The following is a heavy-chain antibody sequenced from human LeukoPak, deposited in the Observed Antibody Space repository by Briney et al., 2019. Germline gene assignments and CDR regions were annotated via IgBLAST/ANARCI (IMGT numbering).Heavy chain of an antibody. J-gene: IGHJ4*02. V-gene: IGHV5-51*01. D-gene: IGHD2-2*01. CDR3: ARRYCSSTSCYAFDN. CDR1: GYSLTSYW. CDR2: IYPGDSDT. Sequence: GESLKIYRRGSGYSLTSYWLGLVRPVPGKGLELMGVIYPGDSDTRYSPSSQGQVTISADKSISTAYLQWSSLRASDPAMYYCARRYCSSTSCYAFDNWGQGTLVTVSS.